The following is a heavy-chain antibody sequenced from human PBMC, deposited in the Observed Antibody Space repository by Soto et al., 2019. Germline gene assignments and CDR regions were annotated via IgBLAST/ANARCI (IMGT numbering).Heavy chain of an antibody. Sequence: QVQLQESGPGLVKPSETLSLTCTVSGGSISSYYWSWIRQPPGKGLEWIGYIYYSGSTNYSPSLKSRVTISVDTSKNQFSLKLSSVTAADTAVYYWARGGTMVRGVSPYYFDYWGQGTLVTVSS. CDR3: ARGGTMVRGVSPYYFDY. D-gene: IGHD3-10*01. CDR2: IYYSGST. V-gene: IGHV4-59*08. CDR1: GGSISSYY. J-gene: IGHJ4*02.